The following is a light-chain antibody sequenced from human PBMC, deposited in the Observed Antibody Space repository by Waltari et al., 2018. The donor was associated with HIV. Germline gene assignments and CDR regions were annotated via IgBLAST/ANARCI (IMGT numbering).Light chain of an antibody. CDR2: GAS. CDR3: QQYNNWPRT. CDR1: HSVSRN. V-gene: IGKV3-15*01. Sequence: EIVITQSPATMYVSPWGRHSLTCRASHSVSRNLTWDQQKPGQAPRLLTYGASTRSTGIPARFSGSGSGTEFTLTISSLQSEDFAVYYCQQYNNWPRTFGQGTKLEIK. J-gene: IGKJ2*01.